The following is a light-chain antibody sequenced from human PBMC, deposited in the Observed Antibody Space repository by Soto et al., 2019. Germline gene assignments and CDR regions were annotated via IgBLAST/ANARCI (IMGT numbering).Light chain of an antibody. CDR3: QQHSNRPTWT. Sequence: IVLTQSPATLSLSPGEGATLSCRASQSVSSYLAWYQQKPGQAPRLLIYDASNRASGIPARCSSGRSETDFTLTISSLEPEDFAVYYCQQHSNRPTWTFGQGTKVDIK. V-gene: IGKV3-11*01. CDR2: DAS. CDR1: QSVSSY. J-gene: IGKJ1*01.